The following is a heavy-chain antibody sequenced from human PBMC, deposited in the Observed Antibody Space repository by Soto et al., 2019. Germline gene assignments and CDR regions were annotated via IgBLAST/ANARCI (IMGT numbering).Heavy chain of an antibody. J-gene: IGHJ5*02. Sequence: QLVESGGRVVQPGGSLRLSCAASGLPFSASGMHWVRQAPGKGLEWLAMIWSDGSKEYYADSVQGRFTISRDNSQNMVFLQRDSLRAEYTAVYYCARDKGGTCRDTWGQGNMVTVSS. CDR3: ARDKGGTCRDT. CDR2: IWSDGSKE. V-gene: IGHV3-33*01. D-gene: IGHD2-15*01. CDR1: GLPFSASG.